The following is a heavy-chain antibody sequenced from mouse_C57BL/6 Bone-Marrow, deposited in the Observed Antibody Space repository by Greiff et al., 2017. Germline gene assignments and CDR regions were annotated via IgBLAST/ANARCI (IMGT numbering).Heavy chain of an antibody. D-gene: IGHD1-1*01. CDR2: IDPENGDT. J-gene: IGHJ2*01. CDR1: GFNIKDYY. V-gene: IGHV14-4*01. CDR3: SRWNLLVGYLDY. Sequence: EVQLQQSGAELVRPGASVKLSCTASGFNIKDYYMHWVKQRPEQGLEWIGWIDPENGDTEYASKFQGKATITADTSSNTAYLQLSSLTSEDTAVYYCSRWNLLVGYLDYWGQGTTLTVSS.